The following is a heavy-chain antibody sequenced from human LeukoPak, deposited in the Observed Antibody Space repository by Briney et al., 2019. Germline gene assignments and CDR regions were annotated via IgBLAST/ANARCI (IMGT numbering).Heavy chain of an antibody. J-gene: IGHJ4*02. CDR1: GFTFSSYW. D-gene: IGHD5-18*01. CDR2: IKQDGSEK. Sequence: GGSLRLSCAASGFTFSSYWMSWVRQAPGKGLEWVANIKQDGSEKYYVDSVKGRFTISRDNAKNSLYLQMNSLRAEDTAVYYCAREDEDTAMVTDYWGQGTLVTVSS. CDR3: AREDEDTAMVTDY. V-gene: IGHV3-7*01.